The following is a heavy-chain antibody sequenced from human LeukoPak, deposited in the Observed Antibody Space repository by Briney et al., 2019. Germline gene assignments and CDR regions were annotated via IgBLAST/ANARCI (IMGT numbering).Heavy chain of an antibody. CDR3: ARGYNYYMDV. Sequence: ASVTVSCKASVYTFSSYAMNWVRQATGQGLEWMGWMNPNSGNTGYAQKFQGRVTITRNTSISTAYMELSSLRSEDTAVYYCARGYNYYMDVWGKGTTVTVSS. CDR1: VYTFSSYA. V-gene: IGHV1-8*01. J-gene: IGHJ6*03. CDR2: MNPNSGNT.